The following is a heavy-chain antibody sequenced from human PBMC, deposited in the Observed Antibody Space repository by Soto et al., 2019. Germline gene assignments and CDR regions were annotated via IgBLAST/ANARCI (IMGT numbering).Heavy chain of an antibody. V-gene: IGHV3-21*01. D-gene: IGHD2-15*01. J-gene: IGHJ5*02. CDR3: ARGYTGYCSGGTCYWFDP. Sequence: EVQLVESGGGLVKPGGSLRLSCAASGFSFSSYSMNWVRQAPGKGLEWVSSISSSASHINYADSVKGRFTISRDNAKKSLYLQMNSLRAADTAVYYCARGYTGYCSGGTCYWFDPWGQGTLVTVSS. CDR2: ISSSASHI. CDR1: GFSFSSYS.